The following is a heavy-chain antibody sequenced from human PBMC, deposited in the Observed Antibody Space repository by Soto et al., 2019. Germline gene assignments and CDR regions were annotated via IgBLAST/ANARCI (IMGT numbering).Heavy chain of an antibody. V-gene: IGHV1-69*13. CDR1: GGTFSSYA. CDR3: ARSLVGATAVYYYYYGMDV. CDR2: IIPIFGTA. J-gene: IGHJ6*02. Sequence: ASVKVSCKASGGTFSSYAISLVRQAPGQGLEWMGWIIPIFGTANYAQKFQGRVTITADESTSTAYMELSSLRSEDTAVYYCARSLVGATAVYYYYYGMDVWGQGTTVTVSS. D-gene: IGHD1-26*01.